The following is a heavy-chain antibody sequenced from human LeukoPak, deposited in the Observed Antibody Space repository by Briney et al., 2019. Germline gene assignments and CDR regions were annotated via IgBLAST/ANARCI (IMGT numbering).Heavy chain of an antibody. J-gene: IGHJ4*02. D-gene: IGHD2-21*02. V-gene: IGHV1-69*05. CDR2: IIPIFGTA. CDR1: GGTFSSYA. Sequence: GASVEVSCKASGGTFSSYAISWVRQAPGQGLEWMGGIIPIFGTANYAQKFQGRVTITTDESTSTAYMELSSLRSEDTAVYYCASCGGDCYFFDYWGQGTLVTVSS. CDR3: ASCGGDCYFFDY.